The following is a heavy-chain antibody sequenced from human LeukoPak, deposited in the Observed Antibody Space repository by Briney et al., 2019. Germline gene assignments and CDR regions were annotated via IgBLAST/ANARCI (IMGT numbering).Heavy chain of an antibody. CDR3: AKGSAAVRPYYFDY. D-gene: IGHD2-21*01. V-gene: IGHV3-23*01. J-gene: IGHJ4*02. CDR2: ISGSGAST. Sequence: GGSLRLSCAASGFTFSNSALGWVRQAPGKGLEWVSAISGSGASTYYADSVEGRFFISRDNSKNTLDLQMNSLGAEDTAVYYCAKGSAAVRPYYFDYWGQGALVTVSS. CDR1: GFTFSNSA.